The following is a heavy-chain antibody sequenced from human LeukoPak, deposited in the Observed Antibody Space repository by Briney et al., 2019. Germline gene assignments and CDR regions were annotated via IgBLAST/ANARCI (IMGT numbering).Heavy chain of an antibody. CDR2: ISAYNGYT. Sequence: ASVKVSCKASGYTFANYGISWMRQAPGQGLEWMGWISAYNGYTNSAQKLQGRLTMTTDASTSTAYMELRSLRSDDTAVYYCARGSVYAFDIWGQGTMVTVSS. CDR3: ARGSVYAFDI. CDR1: GYTFANYG. J-gene: IGHJ3*02. D-gene: IGHD6-19*01. V-gene: IGHV1-18*01.